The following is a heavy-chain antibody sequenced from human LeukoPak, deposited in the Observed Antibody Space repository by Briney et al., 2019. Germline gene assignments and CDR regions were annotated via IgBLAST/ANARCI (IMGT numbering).Heavy chain of an antibody. J-gene: IGHJ3*02. CDR3: AKDYDSSGRAAFDI. V-gene: IGHV3-7*01. CDR2: IKQDGSEK. Sequence: GGSLRLSCAASGFTFSSYWMSWVRQAPGKGLEWVANIKQDGSEKYYVDSVKGRFTISRDNAKNSLYLQMNSLRAEDTAVYYCAKDYDSSGRAAFDIWGQGTMVTVSS. D-gene: IGHD3-22*01. CDR1: GFTFSSYW.